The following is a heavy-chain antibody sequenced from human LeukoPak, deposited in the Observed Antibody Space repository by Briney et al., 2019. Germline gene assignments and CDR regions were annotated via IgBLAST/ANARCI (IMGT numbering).Heavy chain of an antibody. D-gene: IGHD3-3*01. CDR2: INTSTGNP. CDR3: ARESTNYDFWSGYLVHFDL. J-gene: IGHJ2*01. Sequence: ASVKVSCKASGYTFTSYAMNWVRQAPGQGLEWMGWINTSTGNPTYAQGFTGRFVFSLDTSVSTAYLQISSLKAEDTAVYYCARESTNYDFWSGYLVHFDLWGRGTLVTVSS. V-gene: IGHV7-4-1*02. CDR1: GYTFTSYA.